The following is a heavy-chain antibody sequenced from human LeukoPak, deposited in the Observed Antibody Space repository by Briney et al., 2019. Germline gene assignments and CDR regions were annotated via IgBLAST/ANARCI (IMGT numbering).Heavy chain of an antibody. CDR3: ARDQKCDY. Sequence: GGSLRLSGAPSGFTFSTYWMSWVRQAPGKGLEWVANINQDGSEKYYVDSVKGRFTISRDNAKNSLYLQMNSLRAEDTAVYYCARDQKCDYWGQGTLVTVSS. J-gene: IGHJ4*02. V-gene: IGHV3-7*01. CDR2: INQDGSEK. CDR1: GFTFSTYW.